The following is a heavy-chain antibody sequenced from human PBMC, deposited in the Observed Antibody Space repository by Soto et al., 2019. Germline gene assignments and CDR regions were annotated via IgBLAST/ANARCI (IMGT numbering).Heavy chain of an antibody. V-gene: IGHV4-34*01. Sequence: PSETLSLTCAVYGGSFSTYYWSWIRQPPGKGLEWIGEINHSGSTNYNPSLKSRVTISVDMSKNQFPLKLSSVTAADTAVYYCARPGFSSSWFLGNYYYYMDVWGKGTTFT. CDR1: GGSFSTYY. CDR2: INHSGST. D-gene: IGHD6-13*01. CDR3: ARPGFSSSWFLGNYYYYMDV. J-gene: IGHJ6*03.